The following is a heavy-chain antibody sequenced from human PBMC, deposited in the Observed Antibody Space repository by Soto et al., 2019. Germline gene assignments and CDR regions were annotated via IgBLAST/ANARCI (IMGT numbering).Heavy chain of an antibody. J-gene: IGHJ6*03. CDR3: ARALYSSSSFPNDSPTDYYYYYMDV. CDR1: GFTFSSYD. CDR2: IGTAGDT. V-gene: IGHV3-13*01. D-gene: IGHD6-6*01. Sequence: GGSLRLSCAASGFTFSSYDMHWVRQATGKGLEWVSAIGTAGDTYYPGSVKGRFTISRENAKNSLYLQMNSLRAGDTAVYYCARALYSSSSFPNDSPTDYYYYYMDVWGKGTTVTVSS.